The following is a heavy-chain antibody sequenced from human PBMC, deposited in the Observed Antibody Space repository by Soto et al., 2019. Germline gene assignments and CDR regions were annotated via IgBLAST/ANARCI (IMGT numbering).Heavy chain of an antibody. CDR1: GFTFSSYA. Sequence: LRLSCAASGFTFSSYAMHWVRQAPGKGLEWVAVISYDESNKYYADSVKGRFTISRDNSKNTLYLQMNSLRAEDTAVFYCARGRFSYYYDNSGYFGAYWGPGTLVTVSS. CDR2: ISYDESNK. J-gene: IGHJ4*02. D-gene: IGHD3-22*01. CDR3: ARGRFSYYYDNSGYFGAY. V-gene: IGHV3-30-3*01.